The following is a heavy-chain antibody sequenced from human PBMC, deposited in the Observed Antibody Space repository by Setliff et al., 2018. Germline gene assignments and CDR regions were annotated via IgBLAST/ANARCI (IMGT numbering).Heavy chain of an antibody. Sequence: ASVKVSCKASGYSFTNYDINWVRQAPGQGLEWMGGIIPIIGEPNYAQKFQGRVTITADESTSTAYMELRRLKSEDTAVYYCAREALQRAGLYFFDIWGQGMLVTVSS. D-gene: IGHD3-10*01. CDR3: AREALQRAGLYFFDI. CDR1: GYSFTNYD. J-gene: IGHJ4*02. CDR2: IIPIIGEP. V-gene: IGHV1-69*13.